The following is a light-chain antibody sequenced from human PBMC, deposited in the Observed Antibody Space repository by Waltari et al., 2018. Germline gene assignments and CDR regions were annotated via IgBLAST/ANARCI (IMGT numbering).Light chain of an antibody. V-gene: IGKV4-1*01. CDR2: WAS. CDR3: QQYYSTPLT. J-gene: IGKJ3*01. CDR1: QSVLYSSNNKNY. Sequence: IVMTQSPDSLAVSLGERATLNCQSSQSVLYSSNNKNYLAWYQQKPGQPPKLLIYWASTRESGVPDRFSGSGSGTDFTLTISSLQAEDVAVYYCQQYYSTPLTFGPGTKVDIK.